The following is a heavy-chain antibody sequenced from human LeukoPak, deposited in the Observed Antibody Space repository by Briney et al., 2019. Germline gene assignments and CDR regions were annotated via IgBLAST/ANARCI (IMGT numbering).Heavy chain of an antibody. CDR1: GFTFSSYA. J-gene: IGHJ3*02. CDR2: INSNGGST. Sequence: GGSLRLSCSASGFTFSSYAMHWVRQAPGKGLECVSAINSNGGSTYYAESVKGRFTISRDNSKNTLYLQMSSLRAEDTAVYYCVAGGFQYTFDIWGQGTRVTVSS. D-gene: IGHD5-12*01. CDR3: VAGGFQYTFDI. V-gene: IGHV3-64D*09.